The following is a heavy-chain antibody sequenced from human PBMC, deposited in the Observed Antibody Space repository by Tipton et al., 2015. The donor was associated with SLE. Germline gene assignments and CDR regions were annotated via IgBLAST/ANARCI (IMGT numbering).Heavy chain of an antibody. CDR2: INPNSGGT. V-gene: IGHV1-2*02. CDR1: GSVFTDSY. CDR3: AAPEVGGTFIGS. D-gene: IGHD3-3*01. J-gene: IGHJ4*02. Sequence: QVQLVQSGAEVKKPGASVKVSCEAPGSVFTDSYIHWVRQAPGHGLEWMGWINPNSGGTNYAQKFQGRVTVTRDTSISTAYMELSGLRSDDTAVYYCAAPEVGGTFIGSWGQGTLVTVSS.